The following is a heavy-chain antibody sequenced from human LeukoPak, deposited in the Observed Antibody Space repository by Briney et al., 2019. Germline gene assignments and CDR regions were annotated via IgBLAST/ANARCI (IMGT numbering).Heavy chain of an antibody. Sequence: SVKVSCKASGGTFSNFVISWVRQAPGQGLEWMGGIIPIFGTANYAQKFQGRVTITADESTSTAYMELSSLRSEDTAVYYCARDVQDTHFDYWGQGTLVTVSS. CDR3: ARDVQDTHFDY. J-gene: IGHJ4*02. CDR1: GGTFSNFV. V-gene: IGHV1-69*01. CDR2: IIPIFGTA.